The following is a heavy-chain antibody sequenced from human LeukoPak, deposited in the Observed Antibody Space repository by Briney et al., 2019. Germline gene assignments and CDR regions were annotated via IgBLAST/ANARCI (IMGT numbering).Heavy chain of an antibody. CDR3: AKGGQYDFWSGYYHQVYFDY. D-gene: IGHD3-3*01. V-gene: IGHV3-23*01. CDR1: GFTFSSYA. CDR2: ISGSGGST. Sequence: SGGSLRLSCAASGFTFSSYAMSWVRQAPGKGLEWVSAISGSGGSTYYADSVKGRFTISRDNSKNTLYLQMNSLRAEDTAVYYCAKGGQYDFWSGYYHQVYFDYWGQGTLVTVSS. J-gene: IGHJ4*02.